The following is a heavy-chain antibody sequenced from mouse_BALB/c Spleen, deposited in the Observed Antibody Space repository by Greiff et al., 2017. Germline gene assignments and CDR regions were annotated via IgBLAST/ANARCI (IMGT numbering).Heavy chain of an antibody. Sequence: LVESGPELVKPGASVKISCKASGYTFTDYYINWVKQKPGQGLEWIGWIYPGSGNTKYNEKFKGKATLTVDTSSSTAYMQLSSVTSEDTAVYFCARGAYYRYFDYWGQGTTLTVSS. CDR2: IYPGSGNT. J-gene: IGHJ2*01. CDR1: GYTFTDYY. D-gene: IGHD2-14*01. V-gene: IGHV1-84*02. CDR3: ARGAYYRYFDY.